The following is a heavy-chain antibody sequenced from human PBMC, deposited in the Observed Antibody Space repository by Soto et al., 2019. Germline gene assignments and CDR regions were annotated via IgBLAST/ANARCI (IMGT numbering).Heavy chain of an antibody. CDR3: ARRSYCGDDCFPFDF. Sequence: QVQLQESGPGLVKPSETLSLTCTVSGGSISSYYWSWIRQPPGKGLEWIGYIYYSGSTNYNPSLKGRVPIAVDTSKNQFSLTLSSVTAADPAVYYCARRSYCGDDCFPFDFWGQGTLVTVSS. V-gene: IGHV4-59*01. CDR1: GGSISSYY. D-gene: IGHD2-21*02. CDR2: IYYSGST. J-gene: IGHJ4*02.